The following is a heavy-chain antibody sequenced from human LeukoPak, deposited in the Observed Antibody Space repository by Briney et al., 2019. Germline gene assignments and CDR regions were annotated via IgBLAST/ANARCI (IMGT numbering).Heavy chain of an antibody. V-gene: IGHV4-4*09. CDR1: GGSISSYY. CDR2: IYTSGST. J-gene: IGHJ3*02. CDR3: ARRYYYDSSGYYYYAFDI. Sequence: SETLSLTCTVSGGSISSYYWSWIRQPPGKGLEWIGYIYTSGSTNYNPSLKSRVTISVGTSKNQFSLKLSSVTAADTAVYYCARRYYYDSSGYYYYAFDIWGQGTMVTVSS. D-gene: IGHD3-22*01.